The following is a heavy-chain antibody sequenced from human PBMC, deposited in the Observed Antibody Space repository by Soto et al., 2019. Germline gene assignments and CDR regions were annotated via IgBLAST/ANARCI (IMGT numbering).Heavy chain of an antibody. CDR2: VYYTGST. CDR1: CGSISNLY. D-gene: IGHD3-9*01. CDR3: ARTVLGPDLLADSFVDYYYYMDV. Sequence: SETLSLTCTVSCGSISNLYWSWIRQTPGKGLEWIGYVYYTGSTSYNPSLKRRVTFSADSSRGQFSLRLNSVTAADTAVYYCARTVLGPDLLADSFVDYYYYMDVWGQGTTVTVSS. V-gene: IGHV4-59*08. J-gene: IGHJ6*03.